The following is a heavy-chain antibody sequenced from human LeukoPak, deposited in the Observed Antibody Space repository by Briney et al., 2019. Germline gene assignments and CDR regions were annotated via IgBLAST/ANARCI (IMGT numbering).Heavy chain of an antibody. CDR1: GFTFSIYA. J-gene: IGHJ4*02. V-gene: IGHV3-23*01. Sequence: GGSLRLSCAASGFTFSIYAMSWVRQTPGKGLEWVSSITSRDGTTYYADSVKGRFTISRDNSENTLYLQMNGLRAEDSALYYCARDRPNYYGSDGHYYRRDGDYWGQGTLVTVYS. CDR3: ARDRPNYYGSDGHYYRRDGDY. CDR2: ITSRDGTT. D-gene: IGHD3-22*01.